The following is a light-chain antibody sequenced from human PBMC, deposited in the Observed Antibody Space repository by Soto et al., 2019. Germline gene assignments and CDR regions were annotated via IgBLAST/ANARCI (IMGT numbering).Light chain of an antibody. J-gene: IGKJ5*01. Sequence: IRMTQSPSSLSASTGDRVTITCRASQTISRWLAWYQQKPGRAPKLLFYDASTLESGVPSRFSGSGSETEFTLTISRLQPDDFATYFCHSRAFGQGTRLEI. CDR3: HSRA. V-gene: IGKV1-5*01. CDR1: QTISRW. CDR2: DAS.